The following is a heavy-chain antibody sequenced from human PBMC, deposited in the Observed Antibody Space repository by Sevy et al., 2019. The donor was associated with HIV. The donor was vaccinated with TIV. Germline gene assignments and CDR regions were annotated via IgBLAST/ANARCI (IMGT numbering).Heavy chain of an antibody. CDR3: ARDLRGEVDY. J-gene: IGHJ4*02. D-gene: IGHD7-27*01. CDR1: GFSVSSNY. V-gene: IGHV3-53*01. CDR2: IYSGGST. Sequence: GGSLGLSCAASGFSVSSNYMSWVRQAPGKGLEWVSVIYSGGSTYYADSVKGRFTISRDNSKNTLYLQMNSLRVEDTAVYYCARDLRGEVDYWGQGTLVTVSS.